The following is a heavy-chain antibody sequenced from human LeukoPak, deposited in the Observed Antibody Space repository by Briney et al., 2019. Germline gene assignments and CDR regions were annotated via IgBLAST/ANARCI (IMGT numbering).Heavy chain of an antibody. CDR2: MNPNSGNT. V-gene: IGHV1-8*01. D-gene: IGHD3-22*01. CDR3: ARAATYYYDSSGYANWFDP. J-gene: IGHJ5*02. CDR1: GYTFTSCD. Sequence: ASVTVSCKASGYTFTSCDINWVRQAPGQGLEWMGWMNPNSGNTGYAQKFQGRVSMTRDTSISTAYMELSSLRSEDTAVYYCARAATYYYDSSGYANWFDPWGQGTLVTVSS.